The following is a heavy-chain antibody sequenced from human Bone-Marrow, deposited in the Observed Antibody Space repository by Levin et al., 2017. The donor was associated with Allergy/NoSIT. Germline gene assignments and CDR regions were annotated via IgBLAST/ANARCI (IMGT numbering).Heavy chain of an antibody. CDR2: LSYDGTTE. CDR3: ARTGGNHRHEFDS. Sequence: QPGGSLRLSCVGSGFTFENHGIHWVRQAPGKGLEWVSVLSYDGTTEYYADSVKGRLTSSRDNSKNTVYLQIQRLTADDTAVYYCARTGGNHRHEFDSWGQGILVTVSS. V-gene: IGHV3-30*03. CDR1: GFTFENHG. D-gene: IGHD1-1*01. J-gene: IGHJ4*02.